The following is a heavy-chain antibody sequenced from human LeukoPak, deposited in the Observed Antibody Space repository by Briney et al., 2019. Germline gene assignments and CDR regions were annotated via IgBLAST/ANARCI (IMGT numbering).Heavy chain of an antibody. J-gene: IGHJ5*02. CDR2: IYYSGST. Sequence: SETLSLTCTVSGVSISSSSYYWSWIRQPPGKGLEWIGSIYYSGSTYYNPSLKSRVTISVDTSKNQFSLKLSSVTAADTAVYYCARGRGIGYCSGGSCQTTRRWFDPWGQGTLVTVSS. CDR3: ARGRGIGYCSGGSCQTTRRWFDP. D-gene: IGHD2-15*01. CDR1: GVSISSSSYY. V-gene: IGHV4-39*07.